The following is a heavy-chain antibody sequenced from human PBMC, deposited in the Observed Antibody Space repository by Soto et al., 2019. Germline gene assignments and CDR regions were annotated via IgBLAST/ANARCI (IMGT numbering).Heavy chain of an antibody. V-gene: IGHV3-30-3*01. D-gene: IGHD2-21*02. J-gene: IGHJ4*02. Sequence: QVQLVESGGGVVQPGRSLRLSCAASGVTFSSYAMHWVRQAPGKGLEWVAVISYDGSNKYYADSVKGRFTISRDNSKNTLYLQMNSLRDEDTAVYYCPSSYCGGDCPFDYWGQGTLVTVSS. CDR2: ISYDGSNK. CDR3: PSSYCGGDCPFDY. CDR1: GVTFSSYA.